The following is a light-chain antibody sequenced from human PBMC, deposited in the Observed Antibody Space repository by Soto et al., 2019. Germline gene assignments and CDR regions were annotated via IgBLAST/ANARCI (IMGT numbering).Light chain of an antibody. J-gene: IGKJ1*01. Sequence: EIVMTQSPATLSVSPGERATLSCRASQSVSSNLAWYQQKPGQAPRLLIYGASTRATGIPARFSGSGSATEFTLTISSLQSADFAAYYCQQYNNWHPRTFGHGTQVDIK. CDR3: QQYNNWHPRT. CDR1: QSVSSN. V-gene: IGKV3-15*01. CDR2: GAS.